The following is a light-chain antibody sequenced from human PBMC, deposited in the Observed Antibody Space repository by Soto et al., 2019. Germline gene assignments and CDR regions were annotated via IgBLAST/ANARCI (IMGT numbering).Light chain of an antibody. V-gene: IGKV3-15*01. Sequence: IVMTQSPATLSVSPGESATLSCRASQSVGTNLAWYQQTPGQAPRVLIHSASTRATGIPARFSGSGSATEFTLTISGLQSEDFAIYYCQQYNNWPPYSFGQGTKLENK. CDR2: SAS. CDR1: QSVGTN. CDR3: QQYNNWPPYS. J-gene: IGKJ2*01.